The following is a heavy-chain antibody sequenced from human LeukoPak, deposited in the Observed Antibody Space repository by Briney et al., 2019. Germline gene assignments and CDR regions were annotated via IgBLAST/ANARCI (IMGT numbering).Heavy chain of an antibody. J-gene: IGHJ4*02. CDR3: ATVGLRWTFDY. CDR1: GFTFSDYY. CDR2: ISSSVSTI. V-gene: IGHV3-11*01. D-gene: IGHD4-23*01. Sequence: PGGSLRLSCAASGFTFSDYYMSWIRQAPGKGLECVSYISSSVSTIYYADSVKGRFTISRDNAKNSLYLQMNSLRAEDTAVYYCATVGLRWTFDYWGQGALVTVSS.